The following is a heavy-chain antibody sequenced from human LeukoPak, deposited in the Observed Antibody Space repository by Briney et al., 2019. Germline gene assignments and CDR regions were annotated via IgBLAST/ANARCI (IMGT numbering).Heavy chain of an antibody. CDR3: ARDMAL. CDR2: IYSGDNT. CDR1: EFTFTNYT. D-gene: IGHD5-24*01. J-gene: IGHJ4*02. V-gene: IGHV3-53*01. Sequence: GGSLRLSCAASEFTFTNYTMNWVRQAPGKGLEWVSVIYSGDNTYYADSVKGRFTISRDNSKNTLYLQMNSLRAEDTAVYYCARDMALWGQGTLVTVSS.